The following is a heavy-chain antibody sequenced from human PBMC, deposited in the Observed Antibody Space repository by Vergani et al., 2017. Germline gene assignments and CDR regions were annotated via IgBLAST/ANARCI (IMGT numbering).Heavy chain of an antibody. V-gene: IGHV3-23*01. CDR1: GFTFSTYA. CDR3: AKDAGYTSGWDPFDI. D-gene: IGHD6-19*01. Sequence: EVQLLESGGGLVHLGGSLRLSCAASGFTFSTYALTWVRQAPGKGLEWVSFISGSGGGTYYADSVKGRFTISRDNSKNTLYLQRNSLRAEDTAVYYCAKDAGYTSGWDPFDIWGQGTMVTVSS. J-gene: IGHJ3*02. CDR2: ISGSGGGT.